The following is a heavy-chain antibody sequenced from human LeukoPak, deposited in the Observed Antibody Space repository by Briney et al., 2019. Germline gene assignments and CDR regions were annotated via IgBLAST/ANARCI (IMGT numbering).Heavy chain of an antibody. CDR2: IYYSGST. D-gene: IGHD3-9*01. CDR3: ARDYDILTGYYYWDH. J-gene: IGHJ4*02. Sequence: SSETLSLTCTVSGGSISSSSYYWGWIRQPPGKGLEWIGSIYYSGSTYYNPSLKSRVTISVDTSKNQFSLKLSSVTAADTAVYYCARDYDILTGYYYWDHWGQGTLVTVSS. CDR1: GGSISSSSYY. V-gene: IGHV4-39*07.